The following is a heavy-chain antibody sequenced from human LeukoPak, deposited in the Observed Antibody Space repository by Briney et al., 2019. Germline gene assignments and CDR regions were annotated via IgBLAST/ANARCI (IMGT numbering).Heavy chain of an antibody. CDR2: IIPIFGTA. V-gene: IGHV1-69*05. J-gene: IGHJ5*02. D-gene: IGHD3-22*01. CDR1: GGTFSSYA. Sequence: SVKVSCKASGGTFSSYAISWVRQAPGQGLEWMGRIIPIFGTANYAQKFQGRVTITTDESTSTPYMELSSLRSEDTAVYYCARASALDSSGYWFDPWGQGTLVTVSS. CDR3: ARASALDSSGYWFDP.